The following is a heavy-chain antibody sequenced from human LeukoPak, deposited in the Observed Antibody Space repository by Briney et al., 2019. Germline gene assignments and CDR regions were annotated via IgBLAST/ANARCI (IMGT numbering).Heavy chain of an antibody. V-gene: IGHV1-2*02. J-gene: IGHJ5*02. Sequence: ASVKVSCKASGYTFTGYYMHWVRQAPGQGLEWMGWINPNSGGTNYAQKFQGRVTMTRDTSISTAYMELSRLRSDDTAVYYCARDLALGYTAMAPSWFDPWGQGTLVTVSS. CDR2: INPNSGGT. CDR3: ARDLALGYTAMAPSWFDP. CDR1: GYTFTGYY. D-gene: IGHD5-18*01.